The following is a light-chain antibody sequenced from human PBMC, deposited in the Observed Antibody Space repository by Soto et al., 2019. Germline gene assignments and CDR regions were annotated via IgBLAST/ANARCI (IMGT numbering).Light chain of an antibody. V-gene: IGKV3-20*01. J-gene: IGKJ2*01. Sequence: ENVLTQSPDILSLSAGEMVTLSCRASQSISNNYLAWYQQKPVQAPRVLIYGASSTSPVIPDRFSGSGSVTDITLTISRTHPVDFALYYCQQYGRSLPTFSRGTKLEIK. CDR2: GAS. CDR1: QSISNNY. CDR3: QQYGRSLPT.